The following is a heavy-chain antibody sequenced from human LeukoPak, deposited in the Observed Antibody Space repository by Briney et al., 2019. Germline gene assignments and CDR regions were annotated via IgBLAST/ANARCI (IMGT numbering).Heavy chain of an antibody. CDR1: GYTFTSYA. Sequence: ASVKVSCKASGYTFTSYAMHWVRQAPGQRLEWMGWINAGNGNTKYSQKFQGRVTITADESTSTAYMELSSLRSEDTAVYYCARGALRWSSAFDIWGQGTMVTVSS. CDR2: INAGNGNT. CDR3: ARGALRWSSAFDI. D-gene: IGHD4-23*01. J-gene: IGHJ3*02. V-gene: IGHV1-3*01.